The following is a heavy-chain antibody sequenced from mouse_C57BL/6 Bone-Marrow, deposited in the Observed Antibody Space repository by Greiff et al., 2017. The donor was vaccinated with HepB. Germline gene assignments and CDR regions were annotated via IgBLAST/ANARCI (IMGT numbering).Heavy chain of an antibody. CDR2: INPSTGGT. V-gene: IGHV1-42*01. J-gene: IGHJ4*01. CDR3: ARGVYYYGSSYEDYAMDY. D-gene: IGHD1-1*01. Sequence: VQLKESGPELVKPGASVKISCKASGYSFTGYYMNWVKQSPEKSLEWIGEINPSTGGTTYNQKFKAKATLTVDKSSSTAYMQLKSLTSEDSAVYYCARGVYYYGSSYEDYAMDYWGQGTSVTVSS. CDR1: GYSFTGYY.